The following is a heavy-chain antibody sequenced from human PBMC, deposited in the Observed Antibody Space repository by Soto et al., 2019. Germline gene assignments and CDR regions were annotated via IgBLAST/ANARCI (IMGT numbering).Heavy chain of an antibody. Sequence: ASVKVYCKASGYTFTGYYLHWVRQAPGQGLEWMGWINPNRGDTSYAQKFQGRVAMTRNMSTSTVYLELSSLKSDDTAVFYCARDAHFWGQGSLVTVSS. V-gene: IGHV1-2*02. D-gene: IGHD3-3*02. CDR1: GYTFTGYY. CDR3: ARDAHF. J-gene: IGHJ4*02. CDR2: INPNRGDT.